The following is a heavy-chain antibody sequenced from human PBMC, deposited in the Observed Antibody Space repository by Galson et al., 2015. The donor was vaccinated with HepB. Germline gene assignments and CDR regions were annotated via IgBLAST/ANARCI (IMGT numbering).Heavy chain of an antibody. Sequence: SVKVSCKASGGTFSSYTSSWVRQAPGQGLEWMGRIIPILGIANYAQKFQGRVTITADKSTSTAYMELSSLRSEDTAVYYCARGGFGGNWFDPWGQGTLVTVSS. CDR2: IIPILGIA. CDR1: GGTFSSYT. CDR3: ARGGFGGNWFDP. J-gene: IGHJ5*02. D-gene: IGHD3-10*01. V-gene: IGHV1-69*02.